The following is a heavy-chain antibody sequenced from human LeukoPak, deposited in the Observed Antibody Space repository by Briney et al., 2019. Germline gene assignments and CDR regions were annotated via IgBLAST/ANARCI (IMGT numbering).Heavy chain of an antibody. V-gene: IGHV4-59*12. CDR1: GGSFSSYY. J-gene: IGHJ5*02. D-gene: IGHD3-10*01. CDR2: IYYSGST. Sequence: SETLSLTCTVSGGSFSSYYWSWIRQPPGKGLEWIGYIYYSGSTNYNPSLKSRVTISVDTSKNQFSLKLSSVTAADTAVYYCARARTPHYYGSGSYYGGYWFDPWGQGTLVTVSS. CDR3: ARARTPHYYGSGSYYGGYWFDP.